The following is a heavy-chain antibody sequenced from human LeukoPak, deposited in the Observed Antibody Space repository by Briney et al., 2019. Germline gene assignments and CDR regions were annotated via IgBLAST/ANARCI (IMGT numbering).Heavy chain of an antibody. CDR2: ISGSGGST. V-gene: IGHV3-23*01. D-gene: IGHD3-9*01. J-gene: IGHJ4*02. CDR1: GFTFSSYA. CDR3: ARQYYDILTGPVDY. Sequence: GGSLRLSCAASGFTFSSYAMSWVRQAPGKGLEWVSAISGSGGSTYYADSVKGRFTISRDNSKNTLYLQMNSLRAEDTAVYYCARQYYDILTGPVDYWGQGTLVTVSS.